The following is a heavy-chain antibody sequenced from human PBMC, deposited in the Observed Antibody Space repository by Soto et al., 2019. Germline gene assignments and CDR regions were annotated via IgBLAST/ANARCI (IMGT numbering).Heavy chain of an antibody. J-gene: IGHJ4*02. Sequence: SETLSLTCAVYGGSFSGYYWSWIRQPPGKGLEWIGEINHSGSTNYNPSLKSRVTISVDTSKNQFSLKLSSVTAADTAVYYCARNYYGSGSYSLPYYFDYWGQGTLVT. CDR2: INHSGST. D-gene: IGHD3-10*01. V-gene: IGHV4-34*01. CDR3: ARNYYGSGSYSLPYYFDY. CDR1: GGSFSGYY.